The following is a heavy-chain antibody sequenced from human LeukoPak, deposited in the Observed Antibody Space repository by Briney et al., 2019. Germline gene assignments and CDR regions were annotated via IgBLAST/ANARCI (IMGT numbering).Heavy chain of an antibody. D-gene: IGHD6-19*01. J-gene: IGHJ6*03. CDR2: IYYSGST. CDR1: GGSISSSSYY. Sequence: SETLSLTCTVSGGSISSSSYYWGWVRQPPGRGLEWVGSIYYSGSTYYNPSLKSRVTISVDTAKNQFSLKLSSVTAADTAVYYCXRHHGYSSGWYFREVRNYYYMDVWGKGTTVTISS. V-gene: IGHV4-39*01. CDR3: XRHHGYSSGWYFREVRNYYYMDV.